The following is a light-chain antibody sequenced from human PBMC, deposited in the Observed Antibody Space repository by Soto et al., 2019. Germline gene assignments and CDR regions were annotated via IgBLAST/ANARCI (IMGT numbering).Light chain of an antibody. J-gene: IGKJ1*01. V-gene: IGKV3-20*01. CDR1: QSVSSSY. CDR3: QQYGSSPPWT. Sequence: EIVLTQSPGTLSLSPGERATLSCRASQSVSSSYLAWYQQKPGQAPRLLIYGASSRATGIPDRFSGSGSGTDFTLTLSRLEPEDFAVYYSQQYGSSPPWTFGQRTKVEIK. CDR2: GAS.